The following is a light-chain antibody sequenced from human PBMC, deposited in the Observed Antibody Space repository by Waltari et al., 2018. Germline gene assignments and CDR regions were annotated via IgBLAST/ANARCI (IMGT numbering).Light chain of an antibody. CDR2: GAS. Sequence: ETVMTQSPATLSVSPGERATLSCRASQTVTTKLAWYQQKPGQAPRLLIYGASTRATGIPARFSGIWSGTEFTLTISSLQSEDFAVYYCQQYNNWPPWTFGQGTKVEIK. J-gene: IGKJ1*01. V-gene: IGKV3-15*01. CDR3: QQYNNWPPWT. CDR1: QTVTTK.